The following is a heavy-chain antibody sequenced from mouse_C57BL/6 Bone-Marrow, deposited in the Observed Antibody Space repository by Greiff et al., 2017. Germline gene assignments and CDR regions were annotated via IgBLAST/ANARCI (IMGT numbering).Heavy chain of an antibody. CDR1: GFTFSSYG. Sequence: EVMLVESGGDLVKPEGSLKLSCAASGFTFSSYGMSWVRQTPDKRLEWVATISSGGSYTYYPDSVKGRFTISRDNAKNTLYLQMSSLKSEDTAMYYCARHLGGDYWGQGTTLTVSS. D-gene: IGHD4-1*01. CDR3: ARHLGGDY. J-gene: IGHJ2*01. V-gene: IGHV5-6*02. CDR2: ISSGGSYT.